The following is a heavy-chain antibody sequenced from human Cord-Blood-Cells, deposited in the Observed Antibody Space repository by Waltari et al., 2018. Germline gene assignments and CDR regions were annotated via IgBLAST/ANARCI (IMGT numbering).Heavy chain of an antibody. CDR1: GGSISSSSYY. CDR2: IYYRGST. V-gene: IGHV4-39*01. CDR3: ARHEIAVVVPAAIDY. Sequence: QLQLQESGPGLVKPSETLSLTCTVSGGSISSSSYYWGWFHQPPGKGLEWIGSIYYRGSTYYNPSLKSRVTISVDTSKNQFSLKLSSVTAADTAVYYCARHEIAVVVPAAIDYWGQGTLVTVSS. D-gene: IGHD2-2*01. J-gene: IGHJ4*02.